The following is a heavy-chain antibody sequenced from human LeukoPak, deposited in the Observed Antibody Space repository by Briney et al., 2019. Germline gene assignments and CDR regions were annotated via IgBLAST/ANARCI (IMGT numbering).Heavy chain of an antibody. D-gene: IGHD6-13*01. Sequence: PGGSLRLSCAASGFTFSSYWMHWVRRAPGKGLVWVSRINSDGISTNYADSVKGRFTISRDNAKNTLYLQMNSLRAEDTAVYYCARAGYSSSWYTFDYWGQGTLVTVSS. J-gene: IGHJ4*02. CDR3: ARAGYSSSWYTFDY. CDR2: INSDGIST. V-gene: IGHV3-74*01. CDR1: GFTFSSYW.